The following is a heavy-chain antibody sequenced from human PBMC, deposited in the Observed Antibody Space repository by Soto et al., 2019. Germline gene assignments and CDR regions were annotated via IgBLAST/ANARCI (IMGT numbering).Heavy chain of an antibody. CDR2: ISGYNANT. CDR1: DNTFTYYG. CDR3: AAPGGHHFGLDV. D-gene: IGHD2-8*02. Sequence: QAQLVQSGSEVKRPGASVKVSCRSFDNTFTYYGINWVRQAPGQGLEWLGWISGYNANTKEAQKFQDRVSMTADTSTRTAYLEVRSLTSDDTGVYFCAAPGGHHFGLDVWGQGNTVTVSS. V-gene: IGHV1-18*01. J-gene: IGHJ6*02.